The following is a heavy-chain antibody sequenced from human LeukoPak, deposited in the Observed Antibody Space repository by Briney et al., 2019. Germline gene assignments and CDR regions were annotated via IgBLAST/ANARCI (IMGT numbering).Heavy chain of an antibody. CDR3: ARDRRLQLWSPAGFDY. D-gene: IGHD5-18*01. Sequence: GGSLRLSCAASGFTFSDYYMSWIRQAPGKGLEWVSSISSSGVYIYYADSVKGRFTISRDNAKNSLYLQMNSLRADDTAVYYCARDRRLQLWSPAGFDYWGQGTLVTASS. V-gene: IGHV3-11*04. CDR1: GFTFSDYY. J-gene: IGHJ4*02. CDR2: ISSSGVYI.